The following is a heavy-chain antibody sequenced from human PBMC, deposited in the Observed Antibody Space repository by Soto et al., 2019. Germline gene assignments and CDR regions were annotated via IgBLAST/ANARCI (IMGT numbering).Heavy chain of an antibody. Sequence: AETLSLTCAVSGGSFTSNNWWTWVRQPPGQGLEWIGEIYRTGSTNYNPSLKSRVTISLDKSENQFSLKVTSLTAADTAVYYCASRDPGTSVDYWGQGTLVTVSS. D-gene: IGHD1-7*01. CDR2: IYRTGST. J-gene: IGHJ4*02. CDR1: GGSFTSNNW. V-gene: IGHV4-4*02. CDR3: ASRDPGTSVDY.